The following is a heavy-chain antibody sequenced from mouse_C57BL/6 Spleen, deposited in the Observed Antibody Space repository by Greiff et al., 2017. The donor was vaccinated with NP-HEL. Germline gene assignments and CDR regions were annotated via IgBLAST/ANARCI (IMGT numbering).Heavy chain of an antibody. Sequence: EVNVVESGGGLVQPGGSLSLSCAASGFTFTDYYMSWVRQPPGKALEWLGFIRNKANGYTTEYSASVKGRFTISRDNSQSILYLQKNALRGEDSATYYCASHYYVSSSGAMDYWGQGTSLTVSS. CDR1: GFTFTDYY. V-gene: IGHV7-3*01. CDR3: ASHYYVSSSGAMDY. J-gene: IGHJ4*01. D-gene: IGHD1-1*01. CDR2: IRNKANGYTT.